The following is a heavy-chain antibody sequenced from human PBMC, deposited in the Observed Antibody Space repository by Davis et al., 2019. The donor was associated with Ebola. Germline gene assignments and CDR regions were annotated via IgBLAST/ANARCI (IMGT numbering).Heavy chain of an antibody. CDR1: GFTFDDYA. CDR3: ARDEIGGSYFDY. V-gene: IGHV3-43D*03. Sequence: GESLKISCAASGFTFDDYAMHWVRQAPGKGLEWVSLISWDGGSTYYADSVKGRFTISRDNSKNSLYLQLNSLRAEDTAVYYCARDEIGGSYFDYWGQGILVTVSS. D-gene: IGHD3-3*01. J-gene: IGHJ4*02. CDR2: ISWDGGST.